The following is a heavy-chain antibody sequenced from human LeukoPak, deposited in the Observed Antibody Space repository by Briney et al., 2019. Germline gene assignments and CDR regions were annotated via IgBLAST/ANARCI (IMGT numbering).Heavy chain of an antibody. CDR2: IYYSGSN. CDR1: GGSISSSSYY. D-gene: IGHD3-3*01. V-gene: IGHV4-39*01. J-gene: IGHJ4*02. CDR3: ARGNSGYYLPRPFDY. Sequence: PSETLSLTCTVSGGSISSSSYYWGWLRQPPGKGLEWIGSIYYSGSNYYNPSLKSRVTISVDTSKNQFSLKLSSVTAADTAVYYCARGNSGYYLPRPFDYWGQGTLVTVSS.